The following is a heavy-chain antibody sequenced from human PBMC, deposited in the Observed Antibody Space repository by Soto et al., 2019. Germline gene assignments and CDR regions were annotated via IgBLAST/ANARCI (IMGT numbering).Heavy chain of an antibody. CDR1: GFTFSSYA. CDR2: ISSNGGST. V-gene: IGHV3-64D*06. J-gene: IGHJ4*02. Sequence: PGGSLRLSCSASGFTFSSYAMHWVRQAPGKGLEYVSAISSNGGSTYYADSVKGRFTISRDNSKNTLYLQMSSLRAEDMAVYYCVKGGCSSTSCYTSNFDYWGQGTLVTVSS. CDR3: VKGGCSSTSCYTSNFDY. D-gene: IGHD2-2*02.